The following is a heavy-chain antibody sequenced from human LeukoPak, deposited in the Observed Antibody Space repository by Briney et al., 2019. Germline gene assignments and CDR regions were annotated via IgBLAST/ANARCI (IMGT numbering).Heavy chain of an antibody. D-gene: IGHD5-24*01. J-gene: IGHJ4*02. CDR2: ISGSGAST. Sequence: GGSLRLSCAASGFTFSSYAMSWVRQAPGKGLEWVSGISGSGASTYYADSVKGRFTISRDNFKNTLYLQMNSLRAEDTAVYSCAKETDYNYIYYFDYWGQGTLVTVSS. CDR3: AKETDYNYIYYFDY. CDR1: GFTFSSYA. V-gene: IGHV3-23*01.